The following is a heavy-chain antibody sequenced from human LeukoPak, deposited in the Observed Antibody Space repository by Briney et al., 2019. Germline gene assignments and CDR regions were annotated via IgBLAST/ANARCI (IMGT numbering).Heavy chain of an antibody. J-gene: IGHJ3*02. D-gene: IGHD3-10*01. CDR3: ARDSRGAVDI. V-gene: IGHV3-11*01. Sequence: PGGSLRLSCAASGFTFSDYYINWIRQAPGKGLEWISYISSDGGTVYSADSVKGRFTFSRDNSKYSVYLQINSLRVEDTAVYYCARDSRGAVDIWGQGTMVTVSS. CDR1: GFTFSDYY. CDR2: ISSDGGTV.